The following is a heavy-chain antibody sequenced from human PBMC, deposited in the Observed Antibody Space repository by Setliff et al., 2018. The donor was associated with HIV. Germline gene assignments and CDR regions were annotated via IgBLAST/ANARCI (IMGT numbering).Heavy chain of an antibody. J-gene: IGHJ4*02. D-gene: IGHD3-9*01. V-gene: IGHV4-61*09. CDR1: GASLTSGSYF. CDR3: ARGEGGFLDFDLVLTTFDF. Sequence: LSLTCSVSGASLTSGSYFWNWLRLPAGKGLEWIGYVYTSGKHNYNPSLEGRAAIFLDTSKKQFSLSLTSVTAADTAVYYCARGEGGFLDFDLVLTTFDFWGQGTPVTVSS. CDR2: VYTSGKH.